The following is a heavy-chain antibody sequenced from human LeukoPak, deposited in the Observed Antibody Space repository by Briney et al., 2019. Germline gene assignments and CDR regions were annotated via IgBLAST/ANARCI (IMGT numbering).Heavy chain of an antibody. V-gene: IGHV1-69*13. Sequence: ASVKVSCKASGGTFSSYAISWVRQAPGQGLEWMGGIIPIFGTANYAQKFQGRVTITADESTSTAYMELSSLRSEDTAVYYCARSRLAYCGGDCYTFDYWGQGTLVTVSS. CDR2: IIPIFGTA. CDR3: ARSRLAYCGGDCYTFDY. CDR1: GGTFSSYA. J-gene: IGHJ4*02. D-gene: IGHD2-21*02.